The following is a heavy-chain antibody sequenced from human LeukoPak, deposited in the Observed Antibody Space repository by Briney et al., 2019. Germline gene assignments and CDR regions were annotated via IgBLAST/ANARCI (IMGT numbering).Heavy chain of an antibody. CDR1: GFTFGDYA. J-gene: IGHJ5*02. Sequence: GGSLRLSCTASGFTFGDYAMSWFRQAPGKGLEWVGLIRSKAYGGTREYAASVKGRFTISRDDSKSIAYLQMNSLKTEDTAVYYCTRQYCSSTSCYINWFDPWGQGTLVTVSS. D-gene: IGHD2-2*02. CDR3: TRQYCSSTSCYINWFDP. CDR2: IRSKAYGGTR. V-gene: IGHV3-49*03.